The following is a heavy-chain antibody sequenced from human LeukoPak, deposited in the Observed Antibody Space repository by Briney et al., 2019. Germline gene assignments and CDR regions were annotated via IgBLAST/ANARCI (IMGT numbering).Heavy chain of an antibody. Sequence: GGSLRLSCAASGFTFSSYSMNWVRQAPGKGLEWVSSISSSSSYIYYADSVKGRFTISRDNSGNTLFLQMNSLRAEDTGIYYCARDFHYFFDYCGQGTLVTVSS. CDR1: GFTFSSYS. J-gene: IGHJ4*02. CDR3: ARDFHYFFDY. CDR2: ISSSSSYI. V-gene: IGHV3-21*06. D-gene: IGHD2/OR15-2a*01.